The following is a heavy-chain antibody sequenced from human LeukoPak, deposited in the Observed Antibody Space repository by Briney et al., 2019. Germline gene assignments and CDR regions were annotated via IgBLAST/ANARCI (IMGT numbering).Heavy chain of an antibody. D-gene: IGHD2-8*01. CDR2: IASDGSST. CDR1: GFTFSSYW. Sequence: GGSLRLSCAASGFTFSSYWMNWVRQAPGKGLVWVSRIASDGSSTTYADSVKGRFTISRDNSENTLYLQMNSLRAEDTAVYYCAREEVYAIRALHYWGQGTLVTVSS. J-gene: IGHJ4*02. V-gene: IGHV3-74*01. CDR3: AREEVYAIRALHY.